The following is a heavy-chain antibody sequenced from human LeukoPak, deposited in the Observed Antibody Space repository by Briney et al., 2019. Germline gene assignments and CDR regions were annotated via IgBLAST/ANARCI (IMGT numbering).Heavy chain of an antibody. CDR3: ARHCRRFRYCSGGSFRDCYYYYMDV. CDR1: GGSISSSSYY. D-gene: IGHD2-15*01. CDR2: IYYSGST. V-gene: IGHV4-39*01. Sequence: SETLSLTCTVSGGSISSSSYYWGWIRQPPGKGLEWIGSIYYSGSTYYNPSLKSRVTISVDTSKNQFSLKLSSVTAADTAVYYCARHCRRFRYCSGGSFRDCYYYYMDVWGKGTTVTISS. J-gene: IGHJ6*03.